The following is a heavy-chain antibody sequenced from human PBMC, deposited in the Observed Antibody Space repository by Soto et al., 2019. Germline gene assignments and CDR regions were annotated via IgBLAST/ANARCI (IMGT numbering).Heavy chain of an antibody. V-gene: IGHV1-18*04. CDR1: GYTFTNYG. Sequence: ASVKVSCKASGYTFTNYGISWVRQAPGQGLEWMGGISAYNGNTNYAQNLQGRVTMTTDTSTSTAYMELRSLRSDDTAVYYCATVDVLRFLEWLIWRQGTLVTVFS. D-gene: IGHD3-3*01. J-gene: IGHJ4*02. CDR2: ISAYNGNT. CDR3: ATVDVLRFLEWLI.